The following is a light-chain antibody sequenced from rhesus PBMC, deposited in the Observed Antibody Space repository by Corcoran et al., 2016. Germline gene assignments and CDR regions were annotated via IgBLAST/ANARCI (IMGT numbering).Light chain of an antibody. CDR2: DVS. CDR3: CSYRSGSTYI. Sequence: QSALTQPPSVSKSLGQSVTISCTGTSSDIGGYNDVSWYQQHPGTAPRLLIYDVSKRPSGVSDRFSGSKSGNTASLTISGLQAEDEAVYYCCSYRSGSTYIFGAGTRLTVL. J-gene: IGLJ1*01. V-gene: IGLV2S9*01. CDR1: SSDIGGYND.